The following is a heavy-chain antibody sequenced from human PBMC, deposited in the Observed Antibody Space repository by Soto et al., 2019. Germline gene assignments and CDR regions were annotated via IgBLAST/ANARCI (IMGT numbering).Heavy chain of an antibody. CDR1: GFTFSSYW. J-gene: IGHJ4*02. CDR3: TRSIQGYIYFDY. D-gene: IGHD6-6*01. CDR2: INSDGSNT. V-gene: IGHV3-74*01. Sequence: EVQLVESGGGLIQPGGSLRLSCAASGFTFSSYWMHWVRQVPGEGLVWVSRINSDGSNTVYADSVKGRFTVSRDNAKNTLFLQINSLRAEDSAVYYCTRSIQGYIYFDYWGQGTLVTVSS.